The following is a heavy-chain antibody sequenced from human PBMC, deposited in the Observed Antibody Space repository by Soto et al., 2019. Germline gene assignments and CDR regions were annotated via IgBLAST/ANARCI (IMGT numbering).Heavy chain of an antibody. V-gene: IGHV1-69*01. CDR3: ARVARTVWWFDA. CDR2: IIPIFGTA. Sequence: QVQLVQSGAEVKKPGSSVKVSCKASGGTFSSYVISWVRQAPGQGLEWMGGIIPIFGTANYAQKFQGRVTITAAESTRTAYMELSSLRSEDTAMYYCARVARTVWWFDAWGQGTLVTVSS. CDR1: GGTFSSYV. J-gene: IGHJ5*02. D-gene: IGHD3-16*01.